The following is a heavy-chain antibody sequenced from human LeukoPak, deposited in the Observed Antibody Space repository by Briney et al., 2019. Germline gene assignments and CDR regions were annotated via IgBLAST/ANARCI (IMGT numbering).Heavy chain of an antibody. D-gene: IGHD2-2*01. CDR2: ISSSSSII. V-gene: IGHV3-48*01. J-gene: IGHJ6*03. CDR3: ARDRVSRGRLMDV. CDR1: GFTFSSYS. Sequence: GGFLRLSCAASGFTFSSYSMNWVRQAPGKGLEWVSYISSSSSIIFDADSVKGRFTISRDNAKNSLYLQMNSLRAEDTAMYYCARDRVSRGRLMDVWGKGTTVTVSS.